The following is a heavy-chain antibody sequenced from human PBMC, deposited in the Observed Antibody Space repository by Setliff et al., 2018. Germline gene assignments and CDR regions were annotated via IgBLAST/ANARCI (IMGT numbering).Heavy chain of an antibody. CDR1: GGSISSQD. J-gene: IGHJ4*02. D-gene: IGHD6-13*01. CDR3: ARDNWAAAGIFDY. CDR2: VYSSGIT. V-gene: IGHV4-59*11. Sequence: SETLSLTCTVSGGSISSQDWSWIRQPPGKGLEWIGYVYSSGITNYNPSLKSRATMSVDTSKNQFSLKLSSVTAADTAVYYCARDNWAAAGIFDYWGQGTLVTVSS.